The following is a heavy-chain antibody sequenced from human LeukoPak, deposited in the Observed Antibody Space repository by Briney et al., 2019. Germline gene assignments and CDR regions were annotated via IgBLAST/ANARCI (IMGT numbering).Heavy chain of an antibody. J-gene: IGHJ4*02. CDR1: GYNFITSW. Sequence: GESLKISCKVSGYNFITSWIGWVRQMPGKGLEWMGIMHGGDSETRYSPSFQGQVTISADKSISPAYLQWSSLKASDTAMYYCARPRGSSAWDYYDYWGQGTLVTVSS. D-gene: IGHD3-16*01. CDR3: ARPRGSSAWDYYDY. V-gene: IGHV5-51*01. CDR2: MHGGDSET.